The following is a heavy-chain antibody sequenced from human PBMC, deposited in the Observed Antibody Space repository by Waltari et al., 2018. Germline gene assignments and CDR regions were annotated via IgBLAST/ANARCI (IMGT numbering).Heavy chain of an antibody. V-gene: IGHV1-69*14. D-gene: IGHD4-17*01. CDR3: ATAWTTVTTLRLVDYYYMDV. CDR1: GGTFSSYA. J-gene: IGHJ6*03. Sequence: QVQLVQSGAEVKKPGSSVKVSCKASGGTFSSYAISWVRQAPGQGLEWMGGIIPIFGTANYAQKFQGRVTITADTSTDTAYMELSSLRSEDTAVYYCATAWTTVTTLRLVDYYYMDVWGKGTTVTVSS. CDR2: IIPIFGTA.